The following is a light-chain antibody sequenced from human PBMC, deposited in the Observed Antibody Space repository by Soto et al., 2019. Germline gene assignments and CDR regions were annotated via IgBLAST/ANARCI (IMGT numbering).Light chain of an antibody. Sequence: AIQLTQSPSSLSASVGDRVTITCRASQGISSALAWYQQKPGKAPKLLIYDASSLESGVPSRFSGSGSGTDFTLTISSLQPEDFATYYCQQFNSYPPEFTFGPGTKVDI. CDR3: QQFNSYPPEFT. CDR1: QGISSA. V-gene: IGKV1-13*02. J-gene: IGKJ3*01. CDR2: DAS.